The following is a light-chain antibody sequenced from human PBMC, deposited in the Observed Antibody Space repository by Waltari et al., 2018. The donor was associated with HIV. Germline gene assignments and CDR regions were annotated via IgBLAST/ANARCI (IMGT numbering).Light chain of an antibody. CDR1: TSDVGAYKY. CDR3: GTWDSSLSAGV. J-gene: IGLJ3*02. V-gene: IGLV2-14*01. CDR2: EVS. Sequence: QSALTQPASVSGSPGQSITISCTGTTSDVGAYKYVSWYQQHPAKAPKLMIYEVSNRRSGIPDRFSGSKSGTSATVGITGLQTGDEADYYGGTWDSSLSAGVFGGGTKLTVL.